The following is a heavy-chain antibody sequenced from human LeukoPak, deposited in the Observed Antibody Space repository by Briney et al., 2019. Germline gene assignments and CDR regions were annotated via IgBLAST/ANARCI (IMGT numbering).Heavy chain of an antibody. J-gene: IGHJ3*02. CDR1: GFTFSSSS. D-gene: IGHD4-23*01. CDR3: TRGSDGGFDI. CDR2: IKSDGRNT. Sequence: PGGSLRLSRAASGFTFSSSSMDWVRQAPGEGLVWVSRIKSDGRNTFYAHSVKGRFTLSRDNAKNTLYLQMSSLRAEDTAVYYCTRGSDGGFDIWGQGTMVTVSS. V-gene: IGHV3-74*01.